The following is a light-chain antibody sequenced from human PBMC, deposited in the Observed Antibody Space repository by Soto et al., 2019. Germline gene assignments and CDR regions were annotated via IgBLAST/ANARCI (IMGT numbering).Light chain of an antibody. CDR1: QGISSY. J-gene: IGKJ5*01. Sequence: DIQLTQSPSFLSASVGEKDTNTCRASQGISSYLAWYQQKPGKAPKLLIYAASTLQSGVPSRFSGSGSGTEFTLTISSLQPEDFATYYCQQLNSYPLTFGQGTRLEIK. CDR2: AAS. CDR3: QQLNSYPLT. V-gene: IGKV1-9*01.